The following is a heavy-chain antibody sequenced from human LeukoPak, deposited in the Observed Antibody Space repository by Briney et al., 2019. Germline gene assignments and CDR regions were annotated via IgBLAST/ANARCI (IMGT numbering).Heavy chain of an antibody. CDR2: INHSGST. CDR1: GGSFSGYY. CDR3: ARGAMATGY. J-gene: IGHJ4*02. Sequence: SETLSLTCAVYGGSFSGYYWSWIRQPPGKGLEWIGEINHSGSTNYNPSLESRATISVDTSKNQFSLKLSSVTAADTAVYYCARGAMATGYWGQGTLVTVSS. D-gene: IGHD5-18*01. V-gene: IGHV4-34*01.